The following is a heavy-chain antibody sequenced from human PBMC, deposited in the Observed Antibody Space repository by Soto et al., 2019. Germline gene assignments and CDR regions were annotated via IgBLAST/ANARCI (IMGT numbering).Heavy chain of an antibody. Sequence: PGGSVRLSCAASGFTFSSYAMTWVRQAPGKGLEWVSGISGSGGSTYYADPVKGRFTISRDNSKNTLYLQVNSLRAEDTALYYCLKEFMFRGVPPLSFGMSCWRKGATITGSS. CDR2: ISGSGGST. J-gene: IGHJ6*01. CDR3: LKEFMFRGVPPLSFGMSC. D-gene: IGHD3-10*01. V-gene: IGHV3-23*01. CDR1: GFTFSSYA.